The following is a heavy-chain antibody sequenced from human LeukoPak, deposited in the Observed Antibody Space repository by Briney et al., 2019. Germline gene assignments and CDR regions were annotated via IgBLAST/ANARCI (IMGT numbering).Heavy chain of an antibody. D-gene: IGHD6-13*01. V-gene: IGHV1-8*01. CDR3: AKGKSSSWPYYFDY. CDR1: GYTFTSYD. J-gene: IGHJ4*02. Sequence: ASVKVSCKASGYTFTSYDINWVRQATGQGLEWMGWMNPNSGNTGYAQKFQGRVTMTRNTSISTAYMELSSLRAEDTALYYCAKGKSSSWPYYFDYWGQGTLVTVSS. CDR2: MNPNSGNT.